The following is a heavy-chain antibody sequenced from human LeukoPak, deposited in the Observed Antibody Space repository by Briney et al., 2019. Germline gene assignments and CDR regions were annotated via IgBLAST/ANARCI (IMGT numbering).Heavy chain of an antibody. CDR1: GFTFSSYG. D-gene: IGHD3-10*01. CDR3: ARDGMTYGRHFDY. V-gene: IGHV3-48*04. J-gene: IGHJ4*02. CDR2: ISSSGSTI. Sequence: GGSLRLSCAASGFTFSSYGMSWVRQAPGKGLEWVSYISSSGSTIYYADSVKGRFTISRDNAKSTVYLQMNSLRTDDTAVYYCARDGMTYGRHFDYWGQGILVTVSS.